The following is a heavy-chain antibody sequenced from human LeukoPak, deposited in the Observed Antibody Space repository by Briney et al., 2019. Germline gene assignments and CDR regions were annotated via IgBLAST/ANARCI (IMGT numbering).Heavy chain of an antibody. V-gene: IGHV3-64*01. CDR3: ARRGAAAGQLGAYYYYMDV. CDR1: GFTFSSYA. D-gene: IGHD6-13*01. Sequence: PGGSLRLSCAASGFTFSSYAMHWVRQAPGKGLEYVSAISSNGGSTYYANSVKGRFTISRDNSKNTLYLQMGSLRAEDMAVYYCARRGAAAGQLGAYYYYMDVWGKGTTVTISS. CDR2: ISSNGGST. J-gene: IGHJ6*03.